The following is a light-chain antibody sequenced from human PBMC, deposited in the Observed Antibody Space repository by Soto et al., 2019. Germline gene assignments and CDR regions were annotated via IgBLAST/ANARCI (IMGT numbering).Light chain of an antibody. CDR2: KAS. V-gene: IGKV1-5*03. J-gene: IGKJ4*01. Sequence: DIQMTQSPSTLSASAGDRVTITCRASQSISVWLAWYQQKPGKAPKLLIYKASSLESGVPSRFGGSGSGTEFTLTISSLQPDDFATYYCQQYNSYSLTFGGGTKVEIK. CDR3: QQYNSYSLT. CDR1: QSISVW.